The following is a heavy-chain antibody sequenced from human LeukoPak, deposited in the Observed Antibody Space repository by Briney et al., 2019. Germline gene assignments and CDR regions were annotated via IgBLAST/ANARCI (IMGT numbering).Heavy chain of an antibody. D-gene: IGHD3-22*01. CDR1: GFTFSSYW. J-gene: IGHJ4*02. CDR2: IYSGGRT. Sequence: GGSLRLSCAASGFTFSSYWMSWVRQAPGKGLEWVSVIYSGGRTYYADSVKGRFTISRDNSKNTLYLQMNSLRAEGTAVYYCARDYDSSGYYRVFYYWGQGTLVTVSS. V-gene: IGHV3-53*01. CDR3: ARDYDSSGYYRVFYY.